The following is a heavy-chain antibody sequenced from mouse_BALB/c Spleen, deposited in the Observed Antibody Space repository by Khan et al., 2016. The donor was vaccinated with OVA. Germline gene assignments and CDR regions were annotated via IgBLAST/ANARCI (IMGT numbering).Heavy chain of an antibody. J-gene: IGHJ1*01. D-gene: IGHD2-1*01. CDR1: GFSLTSYG. CDR2: IWSDGHT. Sequence: QVQLKQSGPGLVATSQSLSVTCTISGFSLTSYGIQWVRQPPGKGLEWLVVIWSDGHTNYNSALKSRLSISKANSKCQVFLTMNSLQTDDTAIYCCARHGYFGNYGQYVDVWGAGTTVTVSS. CDR3: ARHGYFGNYGQYVDV. V-gene: IGHV2-6-1*01.